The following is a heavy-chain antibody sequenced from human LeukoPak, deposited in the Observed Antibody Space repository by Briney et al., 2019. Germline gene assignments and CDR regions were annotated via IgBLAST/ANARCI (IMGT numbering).Heavy chain of an antibody. CDR1: GFTFSSYA. CDR2: INSDGSST. Sequence: GGSLRLSCAASGFTFSSYAMSWVRQAPGKGLVWVSRINSDGSSTSYADSVKGRFTISRDNAKNTLYLQMNSLRAEDTAVYYCARAKIGYCSSTSCPSHFDYWGQGTLVTVSS. V-gene: IGHV3-74*01. CDR3: ARAKIGYCSSTSCPSHFDY. D-gene: IGHD2-2*01. J-gene: IGHJ4*02.